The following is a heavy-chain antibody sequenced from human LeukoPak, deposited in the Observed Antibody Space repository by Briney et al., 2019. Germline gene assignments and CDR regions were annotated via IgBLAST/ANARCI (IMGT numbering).Heavy chain of an antibody. CDR3: AREKWELLVPDY. J-gene: IGHJ4*02. CDR1: GFTFSSYG. D-gene: IGHD1-26*01. V-gene: IGHV3-48*01. Sequence: PGGSLRLSCAASGFTFSSYGMNWVRQAPGKGLEWVSYISSSSGTIYYADSVKGRFTISRDNAKNSLYLQMNSLRAEDTAVYYCAREKWELLVPDYWGQGTLVTVSS. CDR2: ISSSSGTI.